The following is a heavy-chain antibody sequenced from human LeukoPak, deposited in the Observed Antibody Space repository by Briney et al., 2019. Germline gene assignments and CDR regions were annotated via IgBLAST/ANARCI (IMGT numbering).Heavy chain of an antibody. D-gene: IGHD1-26*01. J-gene: IGHJ4*02. CDR1: GYTFTSYD. Sequence: GASVKVSCKASGYTFTSYDINWVRQATGQGLEWMGWMNPNSGNTGYAQKFQGRDTMTRNTSISTAYMELSSLRSEDTAVYYCARGRRSGSYYYFDYWGQGTLVTVSS. CDR2: MNPNSGNT. V-gene: IGHV1-8*01. CDR3: ARGRRSGSYYYFDY.